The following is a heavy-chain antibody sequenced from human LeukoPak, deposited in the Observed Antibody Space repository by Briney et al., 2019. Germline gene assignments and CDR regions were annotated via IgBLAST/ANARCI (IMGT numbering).Heavy chain of an antibody. CDR2: INLNSGGT. CDR1: GYTFTGYY. V-gene: IGHV1-2*02. D-gene: IGHD4-17*01. J-gene: IGHJ5*02. CDR3: ARERSYGDLAFNP. Sequence: ASVKVSCKASGYTFTGYYMHWVRQAPGQGLEWMGWINLNSGGTNYAQKFQGRVTMTRETSISTAYMELSRLRSDDTAVYYCARERSYGDLAFNPWGQGTLVTVSS.